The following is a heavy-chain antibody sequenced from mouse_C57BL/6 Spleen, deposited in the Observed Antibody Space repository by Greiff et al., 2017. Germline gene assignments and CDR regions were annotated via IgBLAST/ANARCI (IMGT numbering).Heavy chain of an antibody. CDR1: GYTFTSYW. V-gene: IGHV1-52*01. Sequence: VQLQQPGAELVRPGSSVKLSCKASGYTFTSYWMHWVKQRPIQGLEWIGNIDPSDSESHYNQKFKDKATLTVDKSSSTAYMQLSSLTAEDSAVYDCATPTVARYFDVWGTGTTVTVSS. CDR2: IDPSDSES. J-gene: IGHJ1*03. D-gene: IGHD1-1*01. CDR3: ATPTVARYFDV.